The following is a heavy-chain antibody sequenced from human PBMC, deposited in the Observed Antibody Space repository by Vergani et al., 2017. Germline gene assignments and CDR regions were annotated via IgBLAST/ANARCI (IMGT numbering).Heavy chain of an antibody. D-gene: IGHD3-16*02. CDR1: GFTFSSYA. V-gene: IGHV3-23*01. CDR3: SKEPPYGSNIVRSAMGREDY. Sequence: EVQLLESGGGLVQPGGSLRLSCAASGFTFSSYAMSWVRQAPGKGLEWVSAISGSGGRTYYVDSVKGRFTISRDNSKNTLYLQMNSLRAEDTAVYYCSKEPPYGSNIVRSAMGREDYWGQGTLVTVSS. CDR2: ISGSGGRT. J-gene: IGHJ4*02.